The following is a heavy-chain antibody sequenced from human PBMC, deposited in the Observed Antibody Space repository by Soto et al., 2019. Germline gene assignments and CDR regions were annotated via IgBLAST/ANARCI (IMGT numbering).Heavy chain of an antibody. CDR3: AREMATIKGDWFDP. Sequence: PSETLSLTCTVSGGSISSYYWSWIRQPPGKGLEWIGYIYYSGSTNYNPSLKSRVTISVDTSKNQFSLKLSSVTAADTAVYYCAREMATIKGDWFDPWGQGTLVTVS. CDR2: IYYSGST. J-gene: IGHJ5*02. CDR1: GGSISSYY. D-gene: IGHD5-12*01. V-gene: IGHV4-59*01.